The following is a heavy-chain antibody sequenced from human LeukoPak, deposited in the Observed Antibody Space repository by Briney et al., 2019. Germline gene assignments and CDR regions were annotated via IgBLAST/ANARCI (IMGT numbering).Heavy chain of an antibody. J-gene: IGHJ5*02. CDR2: IYYSGST. Sequence: SETLSLTCTVSGGSIISCYWSWIRQPPGKGLEWIGYIYYSGSTNYNPSLKSRVTISVDTSKNQFSLKLSSVTAADTAVYYRAREGYSYGLNWFDPWGQGTLVTVSS. V-gene: IGHV4-59*01. CDR1: GGSIISCY. D-gene: IGHD5-18*01. CDR3: AREGYSYGLNWFDP.